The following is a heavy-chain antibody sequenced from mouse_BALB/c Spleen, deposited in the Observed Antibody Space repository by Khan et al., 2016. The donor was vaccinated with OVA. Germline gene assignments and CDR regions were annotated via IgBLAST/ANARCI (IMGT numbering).Heavy chain of an antibody. Sequence: VQLVESGPGLVAPSPSLSITCTVSGFSLTSYGVHWVRQPPGKGLEWLVVIWSDGSTNYNSVIKSRLSISKDNSKSQVFLKMNSLQTDDTAIYYCARWFDGYSSLYAIDYWGQGTSVTVSS. CDR1: GFSLTSYG. D-gene: IGHD2-3*01. CDR3: ARWFDGYSSLYAIDY. J-gene: IGHJ4*01. CDR2: IWSDGST. V-gene: IGHV2-6*02.